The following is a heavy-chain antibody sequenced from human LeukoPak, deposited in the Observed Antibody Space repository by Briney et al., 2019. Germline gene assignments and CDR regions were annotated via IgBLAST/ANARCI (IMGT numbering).Heavy chain of an antibody. CDR2: IKEDGSEK. CDR3: ARGGGRHVEH. CDR1: GFTFSSYW. J-gene: IGHJ1*01. D-gene: IGHD3-16*01. V-gene: IGHV3-7*05. Sequence: GGSLRLSCVASGFTFSSYWMSWVRQAPGKGLEWVANIKEDGSEKNYVDSVKGRFTISRDNAKNSLYLRMNSLRVEDTAVYYCARGGGRHVEHWGQGTLVTVSS.